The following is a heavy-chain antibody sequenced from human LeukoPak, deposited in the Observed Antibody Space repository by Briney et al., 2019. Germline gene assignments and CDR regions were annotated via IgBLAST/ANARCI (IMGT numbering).Heavy chain of an antibody. V-gene: IGHV4-59*01. Sequence: SETLSLTCIVSGGSISSYQWSWIRQPRGKGLEWIGYISYSGNTNYNFSLKSRVTISEDMSKNQFSLNLSSVTAADTAVYYCARGGIAALGYWGQGTLVTVSS. CDR3: ARGGIAALGY. CDR1: GGSISSYQ. CDR2: ISYSGNT. D-gene: IGHD6-6*01. J-gene: IGHJ4*02.